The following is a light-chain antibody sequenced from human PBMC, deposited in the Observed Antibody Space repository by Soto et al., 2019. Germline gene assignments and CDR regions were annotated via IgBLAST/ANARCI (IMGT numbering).Light chain of an antibody. CDR2: EVS. Sequence: QSALTRHASVSGSPGQSITISCTGTSSDVGGYNYVSWYQQHPGKAPKLMIYEVSNRPSGVSNRFSGSKSGNTASLTISGLQAEDEADYYCSSYTSSSTPYVFGTGTKLTVL. CDR3: SSYTSSSTPYV. CDR1: SSDVGGYNY. V-gene: IGLV2-14*01. J-gene: IGLJ1*01.